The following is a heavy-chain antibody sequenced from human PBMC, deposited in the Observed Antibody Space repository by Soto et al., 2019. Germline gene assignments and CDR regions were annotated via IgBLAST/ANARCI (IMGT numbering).Heavy chain of an antibody. CDR2: ISAYNGNT. CDR3: ARDYYDSSGYPPDAFDI. D-gene: IGHD3-22*01. V-gene: IGHV1-18*01. J-gene: IGHJ3*02. Sequence: GASVKVSCKASGYTFTSYGISWVRQAPGQGLEWMGWISAYNGNTNYAQKLQGRVTMTTDTSTSTAYMELRSLRSDDTAVYYCARDYYDSSGYPPDAFDIWGQGTMVTVSS. CDR1: GYTFTSYG.